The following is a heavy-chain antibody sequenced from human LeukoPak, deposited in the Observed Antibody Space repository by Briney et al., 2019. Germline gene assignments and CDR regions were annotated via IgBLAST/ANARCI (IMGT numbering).Heavy chain of an antibody. J-gene: IGHJ4*02. V-gene: IGHV3-30*18. Sequence: GGSLRLSCAASGFTFSSYGMHWVRQAPGKGLEWVAVVSYDGSNKYYADSVKGRFTISRDNSKNTLYLQMNSLRAEDTAVYYCAKGAHGINYWGQGTLVTVSS. CDR1: GFTFSSYG. D-gene: IGHD1-20*01. CDR3: AKGAHGINY. CDR2: VSYDGSNK.